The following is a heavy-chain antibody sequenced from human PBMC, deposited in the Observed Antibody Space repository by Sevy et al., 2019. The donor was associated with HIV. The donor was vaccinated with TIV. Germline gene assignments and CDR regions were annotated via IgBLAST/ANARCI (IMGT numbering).Heavy chain of an antibody. CDR2: LLYNVRTE. CDR1: GFSVRSFS. V-gene: IGHV3-33*03. J-gene: IGHJ5*01. CDR3: ARDSARVIVPTAGFDS. D-gene: IGHD2-15*01. Sequence: GGSLRLSCSASGFSVRSFSMHWVRQAPGKGLECVAALLYNVRTEEYADSVKGRFTISRDNSKNTLNLEMNSLRVEDTALYFCARDSARVIVPTAGFDSWGQGVLVTVSS.